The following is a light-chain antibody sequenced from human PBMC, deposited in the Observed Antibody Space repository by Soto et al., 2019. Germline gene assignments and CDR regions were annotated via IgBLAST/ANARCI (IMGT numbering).Light chain of an antibody. CDR1: QSISTW. CDR2: DAS. J-gene: IGKJ2*01. Sequence: DIQMTQSPSTLSASVGDKVTITCRASQSISTWLAWYQQKPGKAPSLLIYDASRLESGVPSRFRGSGSGTEFTLPISSLQPDDFATYYCQHYGDSFGQGTKVEIK. V-gene: IGKV1-5*01. CDR3: QHYGDS.